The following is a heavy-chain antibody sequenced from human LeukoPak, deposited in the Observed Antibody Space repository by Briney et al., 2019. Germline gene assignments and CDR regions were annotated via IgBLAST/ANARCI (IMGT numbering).Heavy chain of an antibody. CDR3: ARNPIADYGDYAPLYWYFDL. V-gene: IGHV4-59*01. D-gene: IGHD4-17*01. J-gene: IGHJ2*01. CDR2: IYYSGST. CDR1: GGSISSYY. Sequence: SETLSLTCTVSGGSISSYYWSWIRQPPGKGLEWIGYIYYSGSTNYNPSLKSRVTISVDTSKNQFSLKLSSVTAAYTAVYYCARNPIADYGDYAPLYWYFDLWGRGTLVTVSS.